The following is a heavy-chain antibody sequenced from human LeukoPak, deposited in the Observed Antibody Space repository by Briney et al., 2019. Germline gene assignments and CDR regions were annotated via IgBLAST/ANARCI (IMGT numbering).Heavy chain of an antibody. CDR2: INQGGSVK. V-gene: IGHV3-7*01. J-gene: IGHJ4*02. D-gene: IGHD5-12*01. CDR1: GFSFRDFW. Sequence: PGGSLRLSCAASGFSFRDFWMTWVRQAPGKGLEWVANINQGGSVKYYVDSVKGRFTISRDDAESSLYVQMNSLRDEDTAVYYCARFGYSGWNLEYWGQGTLVIVSS. CDR3: ARFGYSGWNLEY.